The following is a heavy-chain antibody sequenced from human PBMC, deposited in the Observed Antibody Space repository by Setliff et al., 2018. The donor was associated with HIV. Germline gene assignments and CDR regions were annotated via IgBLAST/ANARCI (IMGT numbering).Heavy chain of an antibody. V-gene: IGHV1-2*02. CDR1: GYTFTGYY. J-gene: IGHJ4*02. D-gene: IGHD1-1*01. CDR3: ARDDLTFILDLDY. CDR2: INPNTGDT. Sequence: ASVKVSCKASGYTFTGYYIHWVRQAPGQGLEWLGWINPNTGDTNYAQRLQGRVTMTSDTSISAAYMELSRLTSDDSAVYYCARDDLTFILDLDYWGQGTLVTVSS.